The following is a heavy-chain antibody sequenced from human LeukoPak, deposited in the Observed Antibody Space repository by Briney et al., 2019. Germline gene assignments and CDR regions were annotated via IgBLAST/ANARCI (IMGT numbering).Heavy chain of an antibody. CDR3: ANTDYYYYMDV. V-gene: IGHV3-21*04. CDR2: ISSSSSYI. Sequence: GGSLRLSCAASGFTFSSYTMNWVRQAPGKGLQSVSSISSSSSYIYYADSVKGRFTISRDNSKNTLYLQMNSLRAEDTAVYYCANTDYYYYMDVWGKGTTVTVSS. J-gene: IGHJ6*03. D-gene: IGHD5-18*01. CDR1: GFTFSSYT.